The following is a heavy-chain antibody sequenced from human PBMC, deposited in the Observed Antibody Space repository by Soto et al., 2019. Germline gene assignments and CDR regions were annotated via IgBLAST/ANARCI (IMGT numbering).Heavy chain of an antibody. CDR2: VYYSGTT. CDR1: GGPVSNKTYY. D-gene: IGHD4-17*01. J-gene: IGHJ4*02. Sequence: SETLSLTCSVSGGPVSNKTYYWSWIRQPPGKRLEWIGYVYYSGTTNYNPSIKSRVTISVDLSKNQFSLRLSSVTTADTALYYCARTTAVPNTLRSRYFFDYWGQGTLVTVSS. V-gene: IGHV4-61*01. CDR3: ARTTAVPNTLRSRYFFDY.